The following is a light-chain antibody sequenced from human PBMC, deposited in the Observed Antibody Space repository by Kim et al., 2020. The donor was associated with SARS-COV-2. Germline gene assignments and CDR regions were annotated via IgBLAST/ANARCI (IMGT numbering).Light chain of an antibody. J-gene: IGKJ4*01. CDR2: AAS. Sequence: ASVGDRVTNTCRAGGGTGDYVAWYQQRPGKLPHLLISAASTLEEGVPSRFSGTRSGTHYSLTISSLQPEDVATYYCQKYNNVPLTFGGGTKVDIK. CDR3: QKYNNVPLT. CDR1: GGTGDY. V-gene: IGKV1-27*01.